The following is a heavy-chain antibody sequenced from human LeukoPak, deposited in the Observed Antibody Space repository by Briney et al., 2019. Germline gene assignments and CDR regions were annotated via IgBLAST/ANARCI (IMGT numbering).Heavy chain of an antibody. CDR1: GGSFSGYY. Sequence: SETLSLTCAVYGGSFSGYYWSWIRQPPGKGLEWIGEINHSGSTNYNPSLKSRVTISVDTSKNQFSLKLSSVTAADTAVYYCARGGIRITIFGVATRGFGYWGQGTLVTVSS. CDR2: INHSGST. CDR3: ARGGIRITIFGVATRGFGY. J-gene: IGHJ4*02. V-gene: IGHV4-34*01. D-gene: IGHD3-3*01.